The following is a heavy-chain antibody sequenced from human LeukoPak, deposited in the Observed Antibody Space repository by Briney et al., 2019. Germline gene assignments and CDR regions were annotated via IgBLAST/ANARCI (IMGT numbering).Heavy chain of an antibody. CDR1: GFTFSSYA. CDR2: ISGSGGST. D-gene: IGHD2-2*02. Sequence: GGSLRLSCAASGFTFSSYAMSWVRQAPGKGLEWVSAISGSGGSTYYADSVKGRFTISRDNSKNTLYLQMNSLRAEDTAVYYCARGVRGDCSSTTCYTLYYYYYMDVWGKGTTVTVSS. CDR3: ARGVRGDCSSTTCYTLYYYYYMDV. J-gene: IGHJ6*03. V-gene: IGHV3-23*01.